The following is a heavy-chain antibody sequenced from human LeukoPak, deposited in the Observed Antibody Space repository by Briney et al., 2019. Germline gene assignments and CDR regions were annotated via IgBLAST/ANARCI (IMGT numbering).Heavy chain of an antibody. D-gene: IGHD6-19*01. CDR2: IYYSGST. CDR1: GGSVSSGSNC. Sequence: SETLSLTCTVSGGSVSSGSNCWGWIRQPPGKGLEWIGYIYYSGSTNYNPSLKSRVTISVDTSKNQFSLRLISVTAADTAVYYCARGQGFGWYYFDYWGQGALVTVSS. V-gene: IGHV4-61*01. J-gene: IGHJ4*02. CDR3: ARGQGFGWYYFDY.